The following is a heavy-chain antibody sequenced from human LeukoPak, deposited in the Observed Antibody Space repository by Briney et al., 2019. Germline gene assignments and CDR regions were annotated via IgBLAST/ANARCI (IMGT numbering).Heavy chain of an antibody. V-gene: IGHV1/OR15-1*04. CDR1: GYIFTDYY. CDR2: INPNSGGT. CDR3: ARVGYDYYDSSGYYLRLYYFDY. D-gene: IGHD3-22*01. Sequence: ASVKVSCKASGYIFTDYYMHWVRQAPGQELGWMGRINPNSGGTNYAQKLQGRVTMTTDTSTSTAYMELRSLRSDDTAVYYCARVGYDYYDSSGYYLRLYYFDYWGQGTLVTVSS. J-gene: IGHJ4*02.